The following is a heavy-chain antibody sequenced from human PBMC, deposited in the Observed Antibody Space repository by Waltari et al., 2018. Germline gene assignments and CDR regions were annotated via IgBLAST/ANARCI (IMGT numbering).Heavy chain of an antibody. D-gene: IGHD3-22*01. J-gene: IGHJ4*02. Sequence: QVQLVQSGGEVKTPGASVKVSCKASGYTFANYGISGVRQAPGQGLEWLGWTNAYNGLTKYAQTVQDRATMTTDASASTAYMELRSLRSDDTAMYYCARTYYYDSRDFDYWGQGSLVTVSS. CDR3: ARTYYYDSRDFDY. CDR1: GYTFANYG. V-gene: IGHV1-18*04. CDR2: TNAYNGLT.